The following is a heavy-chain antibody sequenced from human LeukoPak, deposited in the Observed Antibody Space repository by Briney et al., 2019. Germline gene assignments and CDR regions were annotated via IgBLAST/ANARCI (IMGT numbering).Heavy chain of an antibody. Sequence: PSETLSLTCAVYGGSFSGYYWSWIRQPPGKGLEWIGEINHSGSTNYNPSLKSRVTMSVDTSKNQFSLKLSSVTAADTAVYYCARGRSVWGSYRVDYWGQGTLVTVSS. CDR1: GGSFSGYY. CDR2: INHSGST. CDR3: ARGRSVWGSYRVDY. J-gene: IGHJ4*02. D-gene: IGHD3-16*02. V-gene: IGHV4-34*01.